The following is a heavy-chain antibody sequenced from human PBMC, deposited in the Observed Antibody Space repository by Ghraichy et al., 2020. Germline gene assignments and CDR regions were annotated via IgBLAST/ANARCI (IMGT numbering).Heavy chain of an antibody. CDR1: GFSFKTYN. J-gene: IGHJ4*02. Sequence: GESLNISCAASGFSFKTYNMNWVRQAPGKGLEWVSSISSVSGLIYVAYSLRGRFTISRDNAKNSLFLQMNRLRAEDTAVYYCARGGYGTFEDWGQGTLVTVSS. V-gene: IGHV3-21*01. D-gene: IGHD6-13*01. CDR2: ISSVSGLI. CDR3: ARGGYGTFED.